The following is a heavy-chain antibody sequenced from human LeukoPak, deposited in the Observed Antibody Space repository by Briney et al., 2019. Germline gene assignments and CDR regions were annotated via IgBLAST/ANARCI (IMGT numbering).Heavy chain of an antibody. CDR1: GFTFSSYW. V-gene: IGHV3-7*03. CDR3: ARSGTYYDFWSGPTDY. D-gene: IGHD3-3*01. J-gene: IGHJ4*02. Sequence: GGSLRLSCAASGFTFSSYWMSWVRQAPGKGLEWVANIKQDGSEKYYVDSVKGRFTISRDNAKNSLYLQMNSLRAEDTAVYSCARSGTYYDFWSGPTDYWGQGTLVTVSS. CDR2: IKQDGSEK.